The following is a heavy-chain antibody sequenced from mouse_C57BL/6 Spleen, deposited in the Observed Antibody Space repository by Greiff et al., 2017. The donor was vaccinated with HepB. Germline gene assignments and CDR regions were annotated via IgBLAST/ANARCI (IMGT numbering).Heavy chain of an antibody. CDR2: ISNGGGST. CDR3: ARHSLYQGFAY. CDR1: GFTFSDYY. V-gene: IGHV5-12*01. J-gene: IGHJ3*01. Sequence: EVMLVESGGGLVQPGGSLKLSCAASGFTFSDYYMYWVRQTPEKRLEWVAYISNGGGSTYYPDTVKGRFTISRDNAKNTLYLQMSRLKSEDTALYYCARHSLYQGFAYWGQGTLVTVSA.